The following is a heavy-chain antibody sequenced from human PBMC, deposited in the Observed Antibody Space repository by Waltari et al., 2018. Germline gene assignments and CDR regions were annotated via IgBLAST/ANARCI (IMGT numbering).Heavy chain of an antibody. J-gene: IGHJ3*02. CDR1: GGSISSYY. D-gene: IGHD5-18*01. Sequence: QVQLQESGPGLVKPSETLSLTCIVSGGSISSYYWSWIRQPPGKGLEWIGYIYYSGSTNYNPSLKSRVTISVDTSKNQFSLKLSSVTAADTAVYYCARALWGYYAFDIWGQGTMVTVSS. CDR2: IYYSGST. V-gene: IGHV4-59*01. CDR3: ARALWGYYAFDI.